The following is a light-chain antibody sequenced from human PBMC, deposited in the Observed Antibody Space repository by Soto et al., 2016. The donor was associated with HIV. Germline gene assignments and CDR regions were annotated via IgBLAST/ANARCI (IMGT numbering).Light chain of an antibody. Sequence: SYELTQPTSVTVAPGKTATITCGGKNIGGKSVHWYQQKAGQAPVLVVYDDSDRPSGIPERFSGPNSEDTATLTISSVEAGDEADYYCQVWDNTSDQGVFGTGTKVTVL. CDR3: QVWDNTSDQGV. CDR1: NIGGKS. CDR2: DDS. V-gene: IGLV3-21*03. J-gene: IGLJ1*01.